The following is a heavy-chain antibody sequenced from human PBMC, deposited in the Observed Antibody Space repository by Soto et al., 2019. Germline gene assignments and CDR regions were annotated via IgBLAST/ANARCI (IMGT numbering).Heavy chain of an antibody. CDR2: INAGNGNT. V-gene: IGHV1-3*01. CDR1: GYTFTSYA. J-gene: IGHJ4*02. CDR3: ARDKLSSWYRFDY. D-gene: IGHD6-13*01. Sequence: GASVKVSCKASGYTFTSYAVHWVRQAPGQRLEWMGWINAGNGNTKYSQKFQGRVTITRDTSASTAYMELSSLRSEDTAVYYCARDKLSSWYRFDYWGQGTLVTVSS.